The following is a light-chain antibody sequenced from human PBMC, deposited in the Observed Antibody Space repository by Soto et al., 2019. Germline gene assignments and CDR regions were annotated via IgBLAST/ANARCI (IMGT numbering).Light chain of an antibody. CDR1: QVVVTAY. CDR3: LLFRGSPT. J-gene: IGKJ3*01. V-gene: IGKV3-20*01. Sequence: DIVLTQSPGTLSVSPGERATLSCRASQVVVTAYIHWYQHKPGQAPRLLISGSSTRASGIPGRFSGSGVRTDFPPTISRQEPEDCAVYYCLLFRGSPTFGPGSRVHI. CDR2: GSS.